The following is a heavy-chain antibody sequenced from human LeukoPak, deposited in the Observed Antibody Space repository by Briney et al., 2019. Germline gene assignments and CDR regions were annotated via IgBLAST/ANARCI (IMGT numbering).Heavy chain of an antibody. CDR2: IYYSGST. CDR3: ARDSNSGWYRDAFDI. Sequence: PSETLSLTCTVSGGSISSYYWSWIRQPPGKGLEWIGYIYYSGSTNYNPSLKSRVTISVDTSKNQFSLKLSSVTAADTAVYYCARDSNSGWYRDAFDIRGQGTMVTVSS. D-gene: IGHD6-19*01. V-gene: IGHV4-59*01. J-gene: IGHJ3*02. CDR1: GGSISSYY.